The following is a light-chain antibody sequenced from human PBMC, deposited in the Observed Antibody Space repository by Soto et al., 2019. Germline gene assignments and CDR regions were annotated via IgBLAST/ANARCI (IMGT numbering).Light chain of an antibody. CDR2: DAS. CDR1: QGIASG. J-gene: IGKJ1*01. V-gene: IGKV1-13*02. Sequence: IQLTQSPSSLSASIRDTVSITCRASQGIASGLAWYQQKPGAPPRLLIYDASILQRGVPSRFSGSGSGTEFTLTISKLEPEDFAVYHCQQYGGSPRTFGQGTKVDIK. CDR3: QQYGGSPRT.